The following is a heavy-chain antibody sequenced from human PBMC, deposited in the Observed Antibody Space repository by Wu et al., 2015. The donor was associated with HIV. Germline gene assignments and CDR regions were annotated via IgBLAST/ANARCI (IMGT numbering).Heavy chain of an antibody. CDR3: ARDYGGGGGGVVGAYFDY. Sequence: QVQLVQSGAEVKKPGASVKVSCKASGYTFTGYYMHWVRQAPGQGLEWMGWINPNSGGTNYAQKFQGRVTMTRDTSISTAYMELSRLRSDDTAVYYCARDYGGGGGGVVGAYFDYVGPREPWSPSP. CDR2: INPNSGGT. D-gene: IGHD3-10*01. V-gene: IGHV1-2*02. J-gene: IGHJ4*02. CDR1: GYTFTGYY.